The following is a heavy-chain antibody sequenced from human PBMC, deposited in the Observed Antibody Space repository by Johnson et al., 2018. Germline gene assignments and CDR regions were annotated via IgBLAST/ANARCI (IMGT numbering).Heavy chain of an antibody. V-gene: IGHV3-9*01. Sequence: VHLFESGGGLVQPGRSLRLSCAAAGFIFDDYAMHWVRQAPGKGLELVSGISWTSGSIDYADSVKGRFTISRDNAKKSLYLQMNSLRAEDTAFYYCAKDIHIRTVITGADYRGQGTLVTVSS. CDR1: GFIFDDYA. J-gene: IGHJ4*02. D-gene: IGHD3-16*01. CDR3: AKDIHIRTVITGADY. CDR2: ISWTSGSI.